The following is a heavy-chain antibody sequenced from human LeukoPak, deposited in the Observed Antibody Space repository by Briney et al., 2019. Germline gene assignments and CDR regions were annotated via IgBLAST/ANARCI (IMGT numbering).Heavy chain of an antibody. Sequence: PGGSLRLSCVASGFTFSSYWMSWVRQAPGKGLGWVANIKEDGSDKYYVDSVKGRFTISRDNAKNSLYLQMNSLRAEDTAVYYCARDRDSSGYYGYYFDYLGQGTLVTVSS. CDR1: GFTFSSYW. D-gene: IGHD3-22*01. V-gene: IGHV3-7*04. J-gene: IGHJ4*02. CDR3: ARDRDSSGYYGYYFDY. CDR2: IKEDGSDK.